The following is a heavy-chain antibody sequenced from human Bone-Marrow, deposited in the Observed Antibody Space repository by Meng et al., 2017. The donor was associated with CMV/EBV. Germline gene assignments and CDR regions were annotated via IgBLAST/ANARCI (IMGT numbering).Heavy chain of an antibody. CDR3: ARALPASYYYVTSGPPR. CDR2: ISPHSGGT. V-gene: IGHV1-2*02. CDR1: GYTFSDFY. J-gene: IGHJ4*02. Sequence: ASVKVSCKASGYTFSDFYIYWVRQAPGQGLEWMGCISPHSGGTNYAQKFQGRVAMTRDTSISTAYLELSRLTSDDTAVYYCARALPASYYYVTSGPPRWGQGTLVTVSS. D-gene: IGHD3-22*01.